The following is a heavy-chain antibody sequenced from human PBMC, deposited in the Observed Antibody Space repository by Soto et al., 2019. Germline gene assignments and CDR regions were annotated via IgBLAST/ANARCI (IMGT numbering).Heavy chain of an antibody. CDR1: GGSIGGSSDY. CDR3: ARHFYDFWSGYPHSYYYMDV. Sequence: PSETLCLTCTVSGGSIGGSSDYWGWIRPPPGKGLGWIGCIYYSGSTNYNPSLKSRVTISVDTSKNQFTLKLSSVTAADTAVYYCARHFYDFWSGYPHSYYYMDVWGKGTTVTVSS. J-gene: IGHJ6*03. D-gene: IGHD3-3*01. CDR2: IYYSGST. V-gene: IGHV4-39*01.